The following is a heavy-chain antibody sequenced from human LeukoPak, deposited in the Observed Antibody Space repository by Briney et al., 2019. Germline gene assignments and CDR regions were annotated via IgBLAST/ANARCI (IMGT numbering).Heavy chain of an antibody. J-gene: IGHJ5*02. CDR2: INTNTGNP. D-gene: IGHD3-22*01. CDR3: ARDPYYYDSSGYLNWFDP. Sequence: GASVKVSCKASGYTFTSYAMNWVRQAPGQGLEWMGWINTNTGNPTYAQGFTGRFVFSLDTSVSTAYLQISSLKAEDTAVYYCARDPYYYDSSGYLNWFDPWGQGTLVTVSS. V-gene: IGHV7-4-1*02. CDR1: GYTFTSYA.